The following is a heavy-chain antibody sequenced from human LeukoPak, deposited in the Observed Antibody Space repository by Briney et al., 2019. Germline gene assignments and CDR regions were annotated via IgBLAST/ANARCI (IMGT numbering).Heavy chain of an antibody. CDR2: INHSGST. V-gene: IGHV4-34*01. CDR1: GGSFSGYY. Sequence: SETLSLTCAVYGGSFSGYYWSWIRQPPGKGLEWIGEINHSGSTNYNPSLKSRVTISVDTSKNQFSLKLSSVTAADTAVYYCARERQCGGDCSTAGGGFDPWGQGTLLTVSS. CDR3: ARERQCGGDCSTAGGGFDP. D-gene: IGHD2-21*01. J-gene: IGHJ5*02.